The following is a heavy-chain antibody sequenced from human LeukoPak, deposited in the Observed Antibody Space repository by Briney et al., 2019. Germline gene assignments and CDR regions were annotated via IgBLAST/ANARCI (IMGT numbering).Heavy chain of an antibody. Sequence: GGSLRLSCAASRFIFSRYGMHWVRQAPGKGLEWVAFIRYDGSNKYFADSLKGRFTISRDNSKNTLYLQMNSLRAEDTAVYYCAKDWRRIVGVGPITRHGNYMDVWGKGTTVTISS. V-gene: IGHV3-30*02. CDR3: AKDWRRIVGVGPITRHGNYMDV. D-gene: IGHD2-15*01. J-gene: IGHJ6*03. CDR1: RFIFSRYG. CDR2: IRYDGSNK.